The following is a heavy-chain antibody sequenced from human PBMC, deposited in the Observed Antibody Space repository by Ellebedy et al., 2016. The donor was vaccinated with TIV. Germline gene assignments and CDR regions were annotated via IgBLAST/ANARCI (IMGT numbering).Heavy chain of an antibody. Sequence: MPSETLSLTCTVSGDSINGYYWSWIRQPQGKGLEWIGEINHSGSTNYNPSLKSRVTISVDTSKNQFSLKLSSVTAADTAVYYCASTDHLESYYFDYWGQGTLVTVSS. D-gene: IGHD3-3*01. CDR2: INHSGST. CDR3: ASTDHLESYYFDY. V-gene: IGHV4-34*01. CDR1: GDSINGYY. J-gene: IGHJ4*02.